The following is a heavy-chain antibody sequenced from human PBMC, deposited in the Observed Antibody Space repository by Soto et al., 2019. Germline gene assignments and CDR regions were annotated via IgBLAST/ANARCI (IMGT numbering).Heavy chain of an antibody. V-gene: IGHV1-2*02. J-gene: IGHJ6*02. D-gene: IGHD2-2*01. Sequence: GASVKVSCKASGYTFTGYYMHWVRQDPGQGLEWMGWINPNSGDTSYAQKFQGRVTMTRDTSITTAYMELSRLRSDDTAVYYCARGHCSSTSCYGSDYYYGLDVWGQGTTVTVSS. CDR2: INPNSGDT. CDR3: ARGHCSSTSCYGSDYYYGLDV. CDR1: GYTFTGYY.